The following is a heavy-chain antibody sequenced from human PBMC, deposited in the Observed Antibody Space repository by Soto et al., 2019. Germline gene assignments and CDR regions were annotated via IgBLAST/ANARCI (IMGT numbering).Heavy chain of an antibody. Sequence: QVQLVQSGAEVKKPGSSVKVSCKASGGTFSSYAISWVRQAPGQGLEWMGGIIPIFGTANYAQKFQGRVTITADESTSTAYMELSSLRSEDTAVYYCARDSFNSATVLPGAFDIWGQGTMVPVSS. CDR1: GGTFSSYA. CDR3: ARDSFNSATVLPGAFDI. J-gene: IGHJ3*02. CDR2: IIPIFGTA. V-gene: IGHV1-69*01. D-gene: IGHD4-17*01.